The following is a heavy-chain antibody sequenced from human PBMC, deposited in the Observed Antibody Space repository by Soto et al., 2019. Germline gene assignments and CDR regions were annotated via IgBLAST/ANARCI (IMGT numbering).Heavy chain of an antibody. CDR3: ARRMSAYHHASRGQIWRNFHN. D-gene: IGHD2-8*01. CDR1: GLTFSGYS. Sequence: GSLSLSCAASGLTFSGYSRNWVRQAPGKGLEWVSSISSSSSYIYYAASVKGGFTLSRANTKNSLYLPMNRLRAEDTAVYYCARRMSAYHHASRGQIWRNFHNWGQGTLVTVSS. J-gene: IGHJ4*01. V-gene: IGHV3-21*01. CDR2: ISSSSSYI.